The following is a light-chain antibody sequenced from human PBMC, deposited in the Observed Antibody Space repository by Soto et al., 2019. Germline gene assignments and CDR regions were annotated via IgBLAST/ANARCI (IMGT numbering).Light chain of an antibody. V-gene: IGKV3-20*01. CDR1: QSVAGAF. CDR3: QQYASSLT. CDR2: GES. Sequence: EIVLTQSPGSLSLSLGEGATFLSRASQSVAGAFFAGYHQKPGQPPRLLIYGESRRATGIPDRFSGSGSGTDFTLTISRLEPEDFAVYYCQQYASSLTFGQGTKVEI. J-gene: IGKJ1*01.